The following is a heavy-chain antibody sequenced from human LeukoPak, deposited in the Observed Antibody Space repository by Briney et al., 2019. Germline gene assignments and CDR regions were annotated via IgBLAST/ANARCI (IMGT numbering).Heavy chain of an antibody. V-gene: IGHV4-59*01. CDR1: GGSISSYY. CDR2: IYYSGST. CDR3: ARRHVEYSSSSDPYYFDY. J-gene: IGHJ4*02. Sequence: SETLSLTCTVSGGSISSYYWSWIRQPPGKGLEWIGYIYYSGSTNYNPSLKSRVTISVDTSKNQFSLKLSSVTAADTAVYFCARRHVEYSSSSDPYYFDYWGQGTLVTVSS. D-gene: IGHD6-6*01.